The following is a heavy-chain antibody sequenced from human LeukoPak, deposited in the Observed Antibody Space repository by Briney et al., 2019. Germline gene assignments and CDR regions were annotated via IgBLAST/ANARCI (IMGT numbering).Heavy chain of an antibody. D-gene: IGHD5-12*01. Sequence: GGSLRLSCAASGSTFSSYAMSWVRQAPGKGLEWVSAISGSGGSTYYADSVKGRFTISRDNSKNTLYLQMNSLRAEDTAVYYCAKDGYSGYDWALYFDYWGQGTLVTVSS. CDR3: AKDGYSGYDWALYFDY. CDR1: GSTFSSYA. V-gene: IGHV3-23*01. J-gene: IGHJ4*02. CDR2: ISGSGGST.